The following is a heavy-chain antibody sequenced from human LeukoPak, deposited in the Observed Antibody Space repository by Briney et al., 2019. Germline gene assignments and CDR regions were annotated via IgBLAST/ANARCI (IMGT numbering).Heavy chain of an antibody. CDR2: IRYDGSNK. CDR3: AKEAQGCSITSCYFDS. Sequence: GGSLRLSCAASGFTFNSYGMHWVRQAPGKGLEWVAFIRYDGSNKYYADSVKGRFTISRDNSKNTLFLQMNSLRAEDTAVYYCAKEAQGCSITSCYFDSWGQGTLVTASS. V-gene: IGHV3-30*02. CDR1: GFTFNSYG. D-gene: IGHD2-2*01. J-gene: IGHJ4*02.